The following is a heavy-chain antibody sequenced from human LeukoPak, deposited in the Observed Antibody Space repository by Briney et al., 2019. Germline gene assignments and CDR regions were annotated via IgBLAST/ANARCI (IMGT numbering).Heavy chain of an antibody. CDR3: ARRGSLDY. CDR1: GFTFSSYA. V-gene: IGHV3-7*03. J-gene: IGHJ4*02. Sequence: GGSLRLSCAASGFTFSSYAMSWVRQAPGKGLEWVANIKQDGSEKYYVDSLKGRFTISRDNAKNSLYLQMNSLRAEDTAVYYCARRGSLDYWGQGTLVTVSS. CDR2: IKQDGSEK. D-gene: IGHD1-26*01.